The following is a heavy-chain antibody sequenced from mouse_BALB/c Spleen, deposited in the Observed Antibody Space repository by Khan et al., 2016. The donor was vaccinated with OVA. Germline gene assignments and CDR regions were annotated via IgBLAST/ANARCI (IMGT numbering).Heavy chain of an antibody. D-gene: IGHD2-4*01. Sequence: VQLQQPGPDLVKPGASVKISCKASGYSFSGYYMDWVKQSHGKSLEWIGRVNPNNGGSRYNQKFKDKAVLTVDRSSTTVYMEFRSLTSEDSAVXYCARDDYVYWGQGTLVTVSA. J-gene: IGHJ3*01. V-gene: IGHV1-18*01. CDR2: VNPNNGGS. CDR1: GYSFSGYY. CDR3: ARDDYVY.